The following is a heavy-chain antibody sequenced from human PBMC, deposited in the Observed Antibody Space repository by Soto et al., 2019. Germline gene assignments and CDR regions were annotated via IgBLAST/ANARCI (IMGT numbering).Heavy chain of an antibody. CDR1: GFTFSSYA. V-gene: IGHV3-23*01. D-gene: IGHD6-25*01. CDR2: ISGSGGST. CDR3: AKNRGAAETGRHFDY. J-gene: IGHJ4*02. Sequence: EVQLLESGGGLVQPGGSLRLSCAASGFTFSSYAMSWVRQAPGKGLEWVSVISGSGGSTYYADSVKGRFTISRDSSKNTLYXQMNSLRAEDTAVYYXAKNRGAAETGRHFDYWGQGTLVTVSS.